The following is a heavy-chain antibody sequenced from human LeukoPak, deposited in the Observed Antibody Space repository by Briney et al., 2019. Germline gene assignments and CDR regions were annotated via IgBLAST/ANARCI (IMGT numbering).Heavy chain of an antibody. Sequence: GESLRLSCAAPGFIFNTYSTNWVRQAPGKGLEWVSHISSSSSTLYYSDSVKGRFTISRDNAKTSLYLQMNSLRDEDTAMYYCARVEQKPRAVCGMDVWGQGTTVTVSS. CDR2: ISSSSSTL. D-gene: IGHD6-13*01. V-gene: IGHV3-48*02. J-gene: IGHJ6*02. CDR3: ARVEQKPRAVCGMDV. CDR1: GFIFNTYS.